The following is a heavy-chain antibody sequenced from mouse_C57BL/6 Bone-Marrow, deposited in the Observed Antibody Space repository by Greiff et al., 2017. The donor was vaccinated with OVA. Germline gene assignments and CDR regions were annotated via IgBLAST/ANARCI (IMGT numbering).Heavy chain of an antibody. J-gene: IGHJ4*01. CDR1: GYSITSGYD. D-gene: IGHD2-5*01. Sequence: EVHLVESGPGMVKPSQSLSLTCTVTGYSITSGYDWHWIRHFPGNKLEWMGYISYSGSTNYNPSLKSRISITHDTSKNHFFLKLNSVTTEDTATYYCARDSKSSMDYWGQGTSVTVSS. CDR2: ISYSGST. V-gene: IGHV3-1*01. CDR3: ARDSKSSMDY.